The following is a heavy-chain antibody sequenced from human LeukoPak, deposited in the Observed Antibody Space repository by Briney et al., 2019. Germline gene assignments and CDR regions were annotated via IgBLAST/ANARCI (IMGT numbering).Heavy chain of an antibody. Sequence: SQTLSLTCTVSGGSISSGGYYWSWIRQHPGKGLEWIGYIYYSGSTYYSPSLKSRVTISVDTSKNQFSLKLSSVTAADTAVYYCASMPPYGDYYFDYWGQGTLVTVSS. CDR3: ASMPPYGDYYFDY. D-gene: IGHD4-17*01. V-gene: IGHV4-31*03. CDR2: IYYSGST. CDR1: GGSISSGGYY. J-gene: IGHJ4*02.